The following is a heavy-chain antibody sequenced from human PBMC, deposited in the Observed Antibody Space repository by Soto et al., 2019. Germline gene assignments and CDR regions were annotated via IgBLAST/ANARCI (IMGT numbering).Heavy chain of an antibody. CDR3: AKDVSWGQSDY. CDR2: INLDGTTT. V-gene: IGHV3-74*01. Sequence: EVQPVQSGGGLVQPGGSLRLSCAASGFSFSSYWMHWFRQAPGKGPVWVSQINLDGTTTNYADSVKGRFTISRDNAENTLYLHMNSLRAEDTAVYYCAKDVSWGQSDYWGQGTLVTVSS. D-gene: IGHD3-16*01. J-gene: IGHJ4*02. CDR1: GFSFSSYW.